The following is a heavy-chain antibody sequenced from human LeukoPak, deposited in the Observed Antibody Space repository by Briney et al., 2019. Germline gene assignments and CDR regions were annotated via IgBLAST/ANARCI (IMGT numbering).Heavy chain of an antibody. CDR1: GFTFSSYG. CDR2: ISGSGGST. CDR3: AKLLYSSSWWGYFDY. D-gene: IGHD6-13*01. V-gene: IGHV3-23*01. Sequence: GGSLRLSCAASGFTFSSYGMSWVRQAPGKGLEWVSAISGSGGSTYYADSVKGRFTISRDNSKNTLYLQMNSLRAEDTAVYYCAKLLYSSSWWGYFDYWGQGTLVTVSS. J-gene: IGHJ4*02.